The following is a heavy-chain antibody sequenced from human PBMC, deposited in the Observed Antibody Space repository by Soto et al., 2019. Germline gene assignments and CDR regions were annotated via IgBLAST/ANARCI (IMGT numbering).Heavy chain of an antibody. CDR3: ARRSAAGP. Sequence: QVQLQQWGAGLLKPSETLSLTCAVYGGSFSGYSWSWIRQPPGKGLEWIWEINHSGSTTYNPSLKSRVTISVDTSKNQFSLKLSSVTAADTAVYYWARRSAAGPWGQGTLVTVAS. CDR1: GGSFSGYS. CDR2: INHSGST. J-gene: IGHJ5*02. V-gene: IGHV4-34*01. D-gene: IGHD6-25*01.